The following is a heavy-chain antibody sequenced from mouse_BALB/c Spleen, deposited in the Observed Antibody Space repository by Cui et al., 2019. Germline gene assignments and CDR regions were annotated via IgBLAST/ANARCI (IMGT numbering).Heavy chain of an antibody. D-gene: IGHD1-1*01. CDR3: ARYDYYGSSYFDY. CDR1: GYTFTSYW. Sequence: APLEQPGAELVQPGASVKLSCKASGYTFTSYWMHWVKQRPGRGLEWIGRIDPNSGGTKYNEKFKSKATLTVDKPSSTAYMQLSSLTSEDSAVYYCARYDYYGSSYFDYWGQGTTLTVSS. J-gene: IGHJ2*01. V-gene: IGHV1-72*01. CDR2: IDPNSGGT.